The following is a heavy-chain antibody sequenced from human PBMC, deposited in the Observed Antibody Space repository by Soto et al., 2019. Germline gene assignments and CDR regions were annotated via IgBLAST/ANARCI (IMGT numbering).Heavy chain of an antibody. V-gene: IGHV1-69*13. J-gene: IGHJ3*02. CDR3: ARDRHATTGGAFDI. CDR2: IIPIFGTA. CDR1: GCTFSSYA. D-gene: IGHD1-1*01. Sequence: SSVKVSCKAAGCTFSSYAISRLRQALGQGLEWMGGIIPIFGTANYAQKFQGRVTITADESTSTAYMELSSLRSEDTAVYYCARDRHATTGGAFDIWGQGTMVTVSS.